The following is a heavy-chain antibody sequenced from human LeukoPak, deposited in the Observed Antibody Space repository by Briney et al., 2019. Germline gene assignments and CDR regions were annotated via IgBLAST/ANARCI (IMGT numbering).Heavy chain of an antibody. V-gene: IGHV3-74*01. CDR1: GFTFSSYW. CDR3: AKEGYYALYGMDV. J-gene: IGHJ6*02. CDR2: INTDGSST. Sequence: GGSLRLSCAASGFTFSSYWMHWVRQAPGKGLVWVSRINTDGSSTSYADSVKGRFTISRDNAKNTLYLQMNSLRPEDTAVYFCAKEGYYALYGMDVWGQGTTVTVSS. D-gene: IGHD2-2*01.